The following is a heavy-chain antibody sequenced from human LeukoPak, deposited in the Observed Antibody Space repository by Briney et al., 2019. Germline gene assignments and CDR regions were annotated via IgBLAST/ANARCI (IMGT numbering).Heavy chain of an antibody. V-gene: IGHV3-30-3*01. CDR2: ISYDGSNK. CDR1: GFTFSSYA. CDR3: ARVGRSGSYSRSEYFQH. J-gene: IGHJ1*01. D-gene: IGHD1-26*01. Sequence: GGSLRLPCAASGFTFSSYAMHWVRQAPGKGLEWVAVISYDGSNKYYADSVKGRFTISRDNSKNTLYLQMNSLRAEDTAVYYCARVGRSGSYSRSEYFQHWGQGTLVTVSS.